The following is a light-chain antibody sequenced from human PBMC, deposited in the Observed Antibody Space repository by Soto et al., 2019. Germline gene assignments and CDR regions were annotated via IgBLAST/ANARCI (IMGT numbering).Light chain of an antibody. CDR3: QQTYTTPEIT. CDR1: QSVSSY. J-gene: IGKJ5*01. V-gene: IGKV3-11*01. Sequence: EIVLTQSPATLSLSPGERATLSCRASQSVSSYLAWYQQKPGQAPRLLIYDASNRATGIPVRFSGSGSGTDFTLTISSLQPEDFAIYYCQQTYTTPEITFGQGTRLEIK. CDR2: DAS.